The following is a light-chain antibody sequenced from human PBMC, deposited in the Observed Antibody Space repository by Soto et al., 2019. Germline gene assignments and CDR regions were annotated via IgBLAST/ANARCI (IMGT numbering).Light chain of an antibody. CDR1: QGISNY. CDR2: AAS. CDR3: QKCNSAPWT. J-gene: IGKJ1*01. Sequence: DIQITHSPSSLSASVGDRVTITCRSSQGISNYLAWYQQKPGKVPKLLIYAASTLQSGVPSRFSGSGSGTDFTLTISSLQPEDVATYYCQKCNSAPWTLGQGTKVDIK. V-gene: IGKV1-27*01.